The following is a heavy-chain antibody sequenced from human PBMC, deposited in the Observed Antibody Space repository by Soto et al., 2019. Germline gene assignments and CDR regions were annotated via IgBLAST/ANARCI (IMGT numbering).Heavy chain of an antibody. D-gene: IGHD3-22*01. CDR1: GFTFDDYN. CDR2: ISRDGTNT. J-gene: IGHJ5*02. Sequence: GGSLRLSCAASGFTFDDYNMHWVRQAPGKGLEWVSLISRDGTNTNYAESVKGRFTISRDNGKNSLYLQMNSLRTEDTALYYCVKETYYYDVSSYYPLGSWGQGTLVTVSS. CDR3: VKETYYYDVSSYYPLGS. V-gene: IGHV3-43*01.